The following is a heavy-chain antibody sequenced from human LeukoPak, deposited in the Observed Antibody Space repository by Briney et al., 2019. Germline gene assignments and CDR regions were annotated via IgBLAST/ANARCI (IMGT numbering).Heavy chain of an antibody. CDR1: GGSIGSGDYY. J-gene: IGHJ4*02. Sequence: SETLSLTCTVSGGSIGSGDYYWSWIRQPPGKGLEWIGYIYYSGSTYYNPSLKSRVTISVDTSKNQFSLKLNSVTAADTAVYYCARAHEHHDSRGYYSFDYWGQGSLVTVSS. CDR2: IYYSGST. V-gene: IGHV4-30-4*01. D-gene: IGHD3-22*01. CDR3: ARAHEHHDSRGYYSFDY.